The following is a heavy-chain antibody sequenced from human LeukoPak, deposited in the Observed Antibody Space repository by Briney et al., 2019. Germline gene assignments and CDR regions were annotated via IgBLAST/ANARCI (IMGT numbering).Heavy chain of an antibody. Sequence: GESLRLSCEASGFTFSNYSMNWVRQAPGKGLEWVAVISYDGSNKYYADSVKGRFTISRDNSKNTLYLQMNSLRAEDTAVYYCAKDVITFGGVIGPFDYWGQGTLVTVSS. V-gene: IGHV3-30*18. D-gene: IGHD3-16*02. CDR3: AKDVITFGGVIGPFDY. J-gene: IGHJ4*02. CDR2: ISYDGSNK. CDR1: GFTFSNYS.